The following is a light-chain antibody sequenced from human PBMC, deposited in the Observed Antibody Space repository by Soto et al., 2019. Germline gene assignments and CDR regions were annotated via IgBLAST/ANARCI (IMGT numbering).Light chain of an antibody. V-gene: IGLV2-14*01. CDR1: SSDVGGFNY. Sequence: QSALTQPASVSGSPGQSITISCTGTSSDVGGFNYVSWYQQYPGEAPKLMIYEVSNRPSGVSSRFSGSKSGNTASLTISGLQAEDEGDYYCSSYTSSSTYVFGTGTKLTVL. CDR3: SSYTSSSTYV. CDR2: EVS. J-gene: IGLJ1*01.